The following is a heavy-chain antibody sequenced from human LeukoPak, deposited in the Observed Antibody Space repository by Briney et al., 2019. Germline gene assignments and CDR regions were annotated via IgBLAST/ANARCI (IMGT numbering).Heavy chain of an antibody. CDR2: IHAIEGT. D-gene: IGHD3-22*01. J-gene: IGHJ4*02. CDR3: AIGTDSRKLGY. Sequence: SETLSLTCAASGDSLSGHYWDWIRQPPGKGLEWIGEIHAIEGTNYNPSLRSRVTVSLDTSKNQFSLRMTSVTAAGTAVYYCAIGTDSRKLGYWGQGTLVTVSS. V-gene: IGHV4-34*01. CDR1: GDSLSGHY.